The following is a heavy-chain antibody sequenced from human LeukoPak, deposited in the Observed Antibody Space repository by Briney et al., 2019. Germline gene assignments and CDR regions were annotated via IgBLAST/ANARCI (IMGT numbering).Heavy chain of an antibody. CDR2: IIPIFGTA. Sequence: SLKVSCKASGGTFSSYAISWVRQAPGQGLEWMGGIIPIFGTANYAQKFQGRVTITADESTSTAYMELSSLRSEDTAVYYCARDYRIAAAGYAFDIWGQGTMVTVSS. D-gene: IGHD6-13*01. CDR3: ARDYRIAAAGYAFDI. CDR1: GGTFSSYA. J-gene: IGHJ3*02. V-gene: IGHV1-69*01.